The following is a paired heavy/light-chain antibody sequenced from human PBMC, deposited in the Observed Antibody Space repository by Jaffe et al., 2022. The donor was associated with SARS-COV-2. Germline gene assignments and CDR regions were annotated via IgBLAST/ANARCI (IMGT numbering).Light chain of an antibody. CDR1: QSLLHSDGKTY. CDR3: MQSVQLSYT. Sequence: DIVMTQTPLSLSVTPGQPASISCRSSQSLLHSDGKTYFYWYLQKPGQPPQLLIYEISNRFSGVPDRFSGSGSGTDFTLKISRVEAEDVGVYYCMQSVQLSYTFGQGTKLEIK. J-gene: IGKJ2*01. V-gene: IGKV2D-29*01. CDR2: EIS.
Heavy chain of an antibody. Sequence: EVQLVESGGGLVQPGGSLRLSCAASGFTFSSYLMHWVRQAPGQGLEYVSGISSNGGRTYYGNFVKGRFTISRDNSNNMLFLQMGSLTAEDMALYYCARGGGYCRDGSCYGIDYWGQGAPVTVSS. CDR1: GFTFSSYL. J-gene: IGHJ4*02. D-gene: IGHD2-15*01. V-gene: IGHV3-64*01. CDR2: ISSNGGRT. CDR3: ARGGGYCRDGSCYGIDY.